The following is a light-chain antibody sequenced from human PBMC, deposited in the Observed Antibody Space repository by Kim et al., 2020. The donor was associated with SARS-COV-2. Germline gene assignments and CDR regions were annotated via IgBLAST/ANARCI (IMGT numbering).Light chain of an antibody. CDR1: QCIRSW. Sequence: ASVGDRITITCRASQCIRSWLAWYQQKPGKAPKVLIYTTSILQSGVPSRFSGSGSGTDFTLTISNLQPEDFATYFCQQANSFPLTFGGGTKVDIK. CDR3: QQANSFPLT. V-gene: IGKV1D-12*01. CDR2: TTS. J-gene: IGKJ4*01.